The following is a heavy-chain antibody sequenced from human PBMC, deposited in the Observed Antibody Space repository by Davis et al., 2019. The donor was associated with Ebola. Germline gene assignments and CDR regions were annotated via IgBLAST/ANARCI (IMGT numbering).Heavy chain of an antibody. CDR3: ARDSYSSAWD. Sequence: HTAGSLRLSCAASRVTSTTNWIHWVRQAPGKGLVWVSRINPDGTKTGYADSVRGRFTISRDNAKNTLYLQMNSLRAEDTALYYCARDSYSSAWDWGQGTLVTASS. CDR1: RVTSTTNW. V-gene: IGHV3-74*01. J-gene: IGHJ4*02. CDR2: INPDGTKT. D-gene: IGHD6-19*01.